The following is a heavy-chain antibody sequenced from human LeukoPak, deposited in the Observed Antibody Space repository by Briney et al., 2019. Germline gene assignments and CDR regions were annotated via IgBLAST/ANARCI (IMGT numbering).Heavy chain of an antibody. D-gene: IGHD2-2*01. CDR3: ARGEGCSSTSCHPTFDP. V-gene: IGHV3-21*01. CDR2: ISSSSSYI. Sequence: GGSLRLSCAASGFIFSSYSMNWVRQAPGKGLEWVSSISSSSSYIYYADSVKGRFTISRDNSKNTLYLQMNSLRAEDTAVYYCARGEGCSSTSCHPTFDPWGQGTLVTVSS. J-gene: IGHJ5*02. CDR1: GFIFSSYS.